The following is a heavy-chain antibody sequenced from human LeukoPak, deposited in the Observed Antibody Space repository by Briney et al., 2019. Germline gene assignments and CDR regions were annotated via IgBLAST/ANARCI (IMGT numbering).Heavy chain of an antibody. CDR1: GFTFDDYA. J-gene: IGHJ4*02. CDR2: ISWNSGSI. Sequence: PGGSLRLSCAASGFTFDDYAMHWVRQAPGKGLEWDSGISWNSGSIGYADSVKGRFTISRDNAKNSLYLQMNSLRAEDTALYYCAKDKGDSYFDYWGQGTLVTVSS. CDR3: AKDKGDSYFDY. D-gene: IGHD2-21*02. V-gene: IGHV3-9*01.